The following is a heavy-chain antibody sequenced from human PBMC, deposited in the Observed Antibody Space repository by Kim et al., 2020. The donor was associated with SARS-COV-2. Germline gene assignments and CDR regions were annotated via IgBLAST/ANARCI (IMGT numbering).Heavy chain of an antibody. D-gene: IGHD4-17*01. CDR2: VGAYNGDT. Sequence: ASVKVSCKASGYTFTSYGISWVRQAPGQGLEWLGGVGAYNGDTNYAQNLQGRVTLTTDTSTSTAFLELRSLRADDTAVYFCARDRGYGDDTFDYWGQGTLVTVSS. V-gene: IGHV1-18*01. J-gene: IGHJ4*02. CDR3: ARDRGYGDDTFDY. CDR1: GYTFTSYG.